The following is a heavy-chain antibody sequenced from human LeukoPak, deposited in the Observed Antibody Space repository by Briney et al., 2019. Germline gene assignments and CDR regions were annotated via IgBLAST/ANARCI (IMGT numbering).Heavy chain of an antibody. D-gene: IGHD5-12*01. CDR1: GYTFTTYD. Sequence: ASVKVSCKASGYTFTTYDINWVRLATGQGLEWMGWMNPHSGNTGYAQKFQGRVTMTRDTSINTAYMELSSLTSEDSAVYYCARRGRLSGYDPANFGYWGQGTLVTVSS. CDR3: ARRGRLSGYDPANFGY. CDR2: MNPHSGNT. J-gene: IGHJ4*02. V-gene: IGHV1-8*01.